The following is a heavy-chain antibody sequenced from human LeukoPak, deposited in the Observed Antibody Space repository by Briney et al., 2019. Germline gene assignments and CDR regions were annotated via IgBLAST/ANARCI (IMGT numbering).Heavy chain of an antibody. J-gene: IGHJ4*02. V-gene: IGHV3-7*01. D-gene: IGHD5-12*01. CDR2: IKQDGSEK. Sequence: GGSLRLSCAASGFTFSSFWMNWLRQAPGKGLEWVANIKQDGSEKYYADSVKGRFTISRDNSKNSLFLQMNSLRAEDTAVYYCARERDISVITYAYWGQGTLVIVSS. CDR1: GFTFSSFW. CDR3: ARERDISVITYAY.